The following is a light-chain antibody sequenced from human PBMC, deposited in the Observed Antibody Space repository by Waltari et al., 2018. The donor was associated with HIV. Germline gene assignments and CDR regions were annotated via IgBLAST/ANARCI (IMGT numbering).Light chain of an antibody. CDR3: SSYTSSSTFWV. V-gene: IGLV2-14*01. CDR2: EVS. J-gene: IGLJ3*02. Sequence: QSALTQPASVSGSPGQSITISCTGNSRDVGGSNYVSWYQQHPGNAPKRMIYEVSNRPSGVSNRFSGSKSGNTASLTISGLQADDEADYYCSSYTSSSTFWVFGGGTKLTVL. CDR1: SRDVGGSNY.